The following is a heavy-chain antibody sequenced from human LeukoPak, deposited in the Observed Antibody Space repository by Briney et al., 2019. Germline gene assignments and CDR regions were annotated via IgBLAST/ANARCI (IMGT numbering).Heavy chain of an antibody. V-gene: IGHV1-18*01. D-gene: IGHD6-6*01. Sequence: ASVKVSCKAXGXTXXXYGISXXXXXPGXGLEWMGWISAYNGNTNYAQXLQGRVTMTTDTSTSTAYMELRSLRSDDTAVYYCAKDRWRDGSSSFDNWGQGTLVTVSS. CDR2: ISAYNGNT. CDR1: GXTXXXYG. CDR3: AKDRWRDGSSSFDN. J-gene: IGHJ4*02.